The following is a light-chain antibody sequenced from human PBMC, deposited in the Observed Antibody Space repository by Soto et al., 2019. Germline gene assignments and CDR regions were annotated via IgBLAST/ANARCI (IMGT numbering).Light chain of an antibody. Sequence: EIVMTHSPVTLSVSPGERATLSCRASQSVSINLAWYQQKPGQPPSLLIFAASTRAAGVPARFSGSGSGTEFTLTISSLQSEDFAVYYCQQYHYWPPITFGQGTRLEIK. CDR2: AAS. CDR1: QSVSIN. J-gene: IGKJ5*01. V-gene: IGKV3-15*01. CDR3: QQYHYWPPIT.